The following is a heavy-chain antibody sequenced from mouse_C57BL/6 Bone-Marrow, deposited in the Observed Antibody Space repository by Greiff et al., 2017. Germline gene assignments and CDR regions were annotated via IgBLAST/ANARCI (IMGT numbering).Heavy chain of an antibody. CDR1: GYSITSDY. D-gene: IGHD1-1*01. J-gene: IGHJ2*01. Sequence: DVQLQESGPGLAKPSQTLSLTCSVTGYSITSDYWNWIRKFPGNKLEYMGYISYSGSTYYNPSLKSRISITRDTSKNQYYLQLNSVTTEDTATYYCARSYFYGSSYVNYFYYGGQGTTLTVSS. CDR2: ISYSGST. CDR3: ARSYFYGSSYVNYFYY. V-gene: IGHV3-8*01.